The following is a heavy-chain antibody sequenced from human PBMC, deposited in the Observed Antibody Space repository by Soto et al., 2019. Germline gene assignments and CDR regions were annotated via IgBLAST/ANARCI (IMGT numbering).Heavy chain of an antibody. CDR2: ISWDGGST. D-gene: IGHD5-18*01. CDR3: AKGGDTAMAPFDY. Sequence: EVQLVESGGVVVQPRGSLRLSCAASGFTFDDYTVHWVRQAPGKGLEWVSLISWDGGSTYYADSVKGRFTISRDNSKNSLYLQMNSLRTEDTALYYCAKGGDTAMAPFDYWGQGTLVTVSS. CDR1: GFTFDDYT. J-gene: IGHJ4*02. V-gene: IGHV3-43*01.